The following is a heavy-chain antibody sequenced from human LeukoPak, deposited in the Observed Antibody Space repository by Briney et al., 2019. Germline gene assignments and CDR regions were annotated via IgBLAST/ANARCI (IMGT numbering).Heavy chain of an antibody. Sequence: ASVTVSCKASGGTFSSYAISWVRQAPGQGLEWMGGIIPIFGTANYAQKFQGRVTITADESTSTAYMELSSLRSEDTAVYYCARDFFNSSGYYYAFDYWGQGTLVTVYS. CDR3: ARDFFNSSGYYYAFDY. CDR1: GGTFSSYA. D-gene: IGHD3-22*01. V-gene: IGHV1-69*13. CDR2: IIPIFGTA. J-gene: IGHJ4*02.